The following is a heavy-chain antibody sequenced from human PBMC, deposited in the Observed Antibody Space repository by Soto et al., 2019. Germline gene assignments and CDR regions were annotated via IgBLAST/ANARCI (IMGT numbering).Heavy chain of an antibody. V-gene: IGHV3-74*01. CDR3: ATGYRTRGYYFAS. Sequence: PGGSLRLSCAGSGFTFNIYGMHWVRQAPGKGLVWVSRINSDGSNTIYADSVKGRFTISRDNAKNTLYLQMNSLRAEDTAVYYCATGYRTRGYYFASWGQGTPVTVSS. CDR1: GFTFNIYG. D-gene: IGHD6-13*01. J-gene: IGHJ4*02. CDR2: INSDGSNT.